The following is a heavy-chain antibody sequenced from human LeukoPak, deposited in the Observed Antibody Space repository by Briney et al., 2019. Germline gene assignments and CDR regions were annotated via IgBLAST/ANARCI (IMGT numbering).Heavy chain of an antibody. CDR3: ARHGPSPHRHYYMDV. CDR2: IYPGDSDT. J-gene: IGHJ6*03. Sequence: GESLKISCKGSGYSFTTYWIGWVRQMPGKSLEWMGIIYPGDSDTRYSPSFQGQVTISADKSISTAYLQWSSLKASDTAIYYCARHGPSPHRHYYMDVWGKGTTVTVSS. V-gene: IGHV5-51*01. CDR1: GYSFTTYW.